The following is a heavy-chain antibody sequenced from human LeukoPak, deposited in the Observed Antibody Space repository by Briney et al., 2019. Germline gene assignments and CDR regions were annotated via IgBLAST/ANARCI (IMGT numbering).Heavy chain of an antibody. V-gene: IGHV4-4*09. D-gene: IGHD4-11*01. CDR1: GGSISSYY. Sequence: SETLSLTCTVSGGSISSYYWSWIRQPPGKGLEWIGYIYTSGSTNYNPSLKSRVTISVDTSKNQFSLKLSSVTAADTAVYYCARRVHDHSSDYSDYWGQGTLVTVSS. CDR3: ARRVHDHSSDYSDY. J-gene: IGHJ4*02. CDR2: IYTSGST.